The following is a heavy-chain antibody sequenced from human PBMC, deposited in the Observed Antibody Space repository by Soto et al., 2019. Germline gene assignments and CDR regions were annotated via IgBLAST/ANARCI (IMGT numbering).Heavy chain of an antibody. CDR1: GGSFSGYY. V-gene: IGHV4-34*01. CDR2: INHSGST. D-gene: IGHD6-13*01. CDR3: ARDQRSSSSWYNYYYYYMDV. J-gene: IGHJ6*03. Sequence: PSETLSLTCAVYGGSFSGYYWSWIRQPPGKGLEWIGEINHSGSTNYNPSLKSRVTISVDTSKNQFSLKLSRLRSDDTAVHYCARDQRSSSSWYNYYYYYMDVWGKGTTVTVSS.